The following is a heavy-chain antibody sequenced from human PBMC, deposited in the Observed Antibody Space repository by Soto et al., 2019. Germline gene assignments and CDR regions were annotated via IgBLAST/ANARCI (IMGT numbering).Heavy chain of an antibody. J-gene: IGHJ3*02. CDR3: ARRSCSTISCPRHGFDI. Sequence: ASVKVSCKASGNTLSSNIIIWVRQAPGQGLEWMGRIIPILGLTNYAQKFQGRVTITTDAFADTSTSTAYMELSSLRSEDTAVYYCARRSCSTISCPRHGFDIWGQGTMVTVSS. V-gene: IGHV1-69*02. D-gene: IGHD2-2*01. CDR2: IIPILGLT. CDR1: GNTLSSNI.